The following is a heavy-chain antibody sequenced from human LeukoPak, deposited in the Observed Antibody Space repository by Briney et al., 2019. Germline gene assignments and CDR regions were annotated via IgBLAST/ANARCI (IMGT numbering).Heavy chain of an antibody. CDR2: INHSGST. J-gene: IGHJ4*02. D-gene: IGHD3-22*01. CDR1: GGSFSGYY. CDR3: AASDYYDSSGYYSAVDY. V-gene: IGHV4-34*01. Sequence: SETLSLTCAVYGGSFSGYYWSWIRQPPGKGLEWIGEINHSGSTNYNPSLKSRVTISVDTSKNQFSLKLSSLTAADTAVYYCAASDYYDSSGYYSAVDYWGQGTLVTVSS.